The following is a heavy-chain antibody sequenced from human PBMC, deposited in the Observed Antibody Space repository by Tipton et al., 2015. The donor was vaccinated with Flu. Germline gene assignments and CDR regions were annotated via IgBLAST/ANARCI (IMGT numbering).Heavy chain of an antibody. CDR1: GGSLSSYY. V-gene: IGHV4-59*01. CDR3: SREGGYMAPFQH. CDR2: IYYIGST. D-gene: IGHD3-10*01. J-gene: IGHJ1*01. Sequence: TLSLTCTVSGGSLSSYYWSWVRQPPGKGLEWIGYIYYIGSTNYNPSLKSRVTISVDTSKNQFSLKLSSVTAADTAVYYWSREGGYMAPFQHWGPGTLVTVSS.